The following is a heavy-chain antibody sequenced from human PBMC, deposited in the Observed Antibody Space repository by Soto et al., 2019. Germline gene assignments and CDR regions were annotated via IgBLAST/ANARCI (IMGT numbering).Heavy chain of an antibody. D-gene: IGHD3-10*01. CDR1: GGKFTNNT. J-gene: IGHJ4*02. CDR2: ISPILAVA. V-gene: IGHV1-69*04. CDR3: ARDRINPLLY. Sequence: QVQLVQSGAEVKKPGSSVKVSCKASGGKFTNNTLSWELQAPGQGLEWMGRISPILAVAHYARKFQGRFTIAAVNTTNATHMELRSLTSGDTTIYYSARDRINPLLYWGQGTLVIVSS.